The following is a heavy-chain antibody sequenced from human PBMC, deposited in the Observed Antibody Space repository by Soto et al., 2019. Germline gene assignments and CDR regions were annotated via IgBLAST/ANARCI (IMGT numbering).Heavy chain of an antibody. CDR3: ARYKSRITFGGVISQDPFDY. CDR2: IYYSGST. V-gene: IGHV4-31*03. CDR1: GGSISSGGYY. Sequence: SETLSLTCTVSGGSISSGGYYWSWIRQHPGKGLEWIGYIYYSGSTYYNPSLKSRVTISVDTSKNQFSLKLSSVTAVDTAVYYCARYKSRITFGGVISQDPFDYWGQGTLVTVSS. D-gene: IGHD3-16*02. J-gene: IGHJ4*02.